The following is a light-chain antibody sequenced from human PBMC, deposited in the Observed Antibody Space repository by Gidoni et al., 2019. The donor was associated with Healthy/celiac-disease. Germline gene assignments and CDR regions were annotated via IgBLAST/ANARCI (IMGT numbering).Light chain of an antibody. CDR2: AAS. CDR1: QSISSY. V-gene: IGKV1-39*01. Sequence: DIQMTQSPSSLSASVGDRVTITCRASQSISSYLNWYQQKPGKAPKHLIYAASSLKSGVPSRFSGSGYGTDFTLTISSLQPEDFETYYCQQSYSTPPWTFGKGTKVEIK. CDR3: QQSYSTPPWT. J-gene: IGKJ1*01.